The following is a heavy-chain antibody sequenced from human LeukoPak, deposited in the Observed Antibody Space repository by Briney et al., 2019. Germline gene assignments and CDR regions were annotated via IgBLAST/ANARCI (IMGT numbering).Heavy chain of an antibody. D-gene: IGHD6-13*01. J-gene: IGHJ6*02. CDR3: ARGLITGAAGTYYYYGMDV. V-gene: IGHV3-64*01. CDR1: GFIFSRYG. CDR2: ISNSGGST. Sequence: GGSLRLSCVASGFIFSRYGMYWVRQAPGKGLEYVSAISNSGGSTYYANSVKGRFTISRDNSKNTLYLQMGSLRGEDMAVYYCARGLITGAAGTYYYYGMDVWGQGTTVTVSS.